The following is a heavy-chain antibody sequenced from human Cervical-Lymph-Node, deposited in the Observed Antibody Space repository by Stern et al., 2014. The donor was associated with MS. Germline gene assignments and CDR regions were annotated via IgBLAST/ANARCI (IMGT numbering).Heavy chain of an antibody. CDR2: FNYSEAT. Sequence: QVQLQESGPGLVKPSETLSLTCAVSGDSISSYTHYWAWIRQPPGQGLEWIGSFNYSEATSDTPSHKSPVTITVDTSKNPFSLGLNSVTAADTAVYYCAKHACTGAACPFDLWGQGTLVTVSS. CDR3: AKHACTGAACPFDL. J-gene: IGHJ4*02. V-gene: IGHV4-39*01. CDR1: GDSISSYTHY. D-gene: IGHD2-8*02.